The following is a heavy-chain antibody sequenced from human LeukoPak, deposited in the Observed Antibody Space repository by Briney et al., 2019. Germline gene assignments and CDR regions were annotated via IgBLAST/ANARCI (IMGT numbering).Heavy chain of an antibody. J-gene: IGHJ6*03. CDR2: ISGSGGST. V-gene: IGHV3-23*01. CDR3: AKGQGELRRGYYYYYMDV. CDR1: GFTFSSYA. D-gene: IGHD1-7*01. Sequence: PGGSLRLSCAASGFTFSSYAMSWVRQAPGKGLEWVSAISGSGGSTYYADSVKGRFTISRDNSKNTLYLQMNSLRAEDTAVYYCAKGQGELRRGYYYYYMDVWGKGTTVTVSS.